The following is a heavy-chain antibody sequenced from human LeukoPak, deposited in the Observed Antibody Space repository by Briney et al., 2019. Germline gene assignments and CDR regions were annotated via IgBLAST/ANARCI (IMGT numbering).Heavy chain of an antibody. CDR1: GFTFSSYE. Sequence: PGGSLRLSCAASGFTFSSYELNWVRQAPGKGLEWVSYISDTGSTIYYADSVEGRFTISRDNAKNSLYLQMNSLRAEDTAVYYCARDPYSGGYGAYYYYYMDLWGKGATVTVSS. CDR3: ARDPYSGGYGAYYYYYMDL. D-gene: IGHD5-12*01. J-gene: IGHJ6*03. CDR2: ISDTGSTI. V-gene: IGHV3-48*03.